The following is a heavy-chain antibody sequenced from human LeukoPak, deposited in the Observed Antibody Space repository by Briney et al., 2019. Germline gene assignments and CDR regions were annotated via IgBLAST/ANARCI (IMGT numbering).Heavy chain of an antibody. Sequence: SQTLSLTCTVSGGSISSGGYYWSWIRQHPGKGLEWIGYIYYSGSTYYNPSLKSRVTVSVDTSKNQFSLKLSSVTAADTAVYYCARVLVVPAAVYYFDYWSQGTLVTVSS. J-gene: IGHJ4*02. V-gene: IGHV4-31*03. CDR2: IYYSGST. D-gene: IGHD2-2*01. CDR1: GGSISSGGYY. CDR3: ARVLVVPAAVYYFDY.